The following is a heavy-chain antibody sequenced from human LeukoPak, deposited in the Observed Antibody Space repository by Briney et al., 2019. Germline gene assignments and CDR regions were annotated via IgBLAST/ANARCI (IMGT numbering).Heavy chain of an antibody. D-gene: IGHD1-1*01. J-gene: IGHJ4*02. CDR3: ARSWTTTYFDY. CDR1: GGSISSSSYY. Sequence: SETLSLTCTVSGGSISSSSYYWGWIRQPPGKGLEWIGSIYYSGSTYYNPSLKSRVTTSVDTSKNQFSLKLSSVTAADTAVYYCARSWTTTYFDYWGQGTLVTVSS. CDR2: IYYSGST. V-gene: IGHV4-39*01.